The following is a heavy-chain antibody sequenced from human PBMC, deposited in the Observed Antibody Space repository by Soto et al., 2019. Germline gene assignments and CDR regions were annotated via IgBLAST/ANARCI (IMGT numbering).Heavy chain of an antibody. CDR1: GFSFSNYW. J-gene: IGHJ2*01. CDR3: ARSHFDL. CDR2: IKEDETEK. Sequence: DVQLVESGGALVQPGGSLRLSCAASGFSFSNYWMQWVRQASGKGLEWVANIKEDETEKYYVDSVKGRFTISRDNAGNSLYLHMTSLRADDTAVYYCARSHFDLWGGGTLVTVSS. V-gene: IGHV3-7*05.